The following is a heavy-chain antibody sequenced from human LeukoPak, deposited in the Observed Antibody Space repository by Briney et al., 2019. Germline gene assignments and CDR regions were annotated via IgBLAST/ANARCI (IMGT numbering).Heavy chain of an antibody. CDR2: ISGSSIYI. D-gene: IGHD3-22*01. CDR3: ARDPPYYDSSGYYYDY. Sequence: PGGSLRLSCAASGFTLSTYSMNWVRQAPGKGLEWVSSISGSSIYIYYADSVKGRFTISRGNAKNSLYLQMNSLRAEDTAVYYCARDPPYYDSSGYYYDYWGQGTLVTVSS. V-gene: IGHV3-21*01. CDR1: GFTLSTYS. J-gene: IGHJ4*02.